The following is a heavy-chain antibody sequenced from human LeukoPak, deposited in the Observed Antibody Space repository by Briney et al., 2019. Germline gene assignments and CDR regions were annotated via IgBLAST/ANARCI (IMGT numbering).Heavy chain of an antibody. CDR3: ATYDNWVAGDV. Sequence: HPGRSQRLSCAASEFTFSDYWMSWVRQAPGKGPEWVANLKKDGSEEHYVDSVKGRFTVSRDNAKNSLFLQMNSLRVEDTAVYYCATYDNWVAGDVWGQGTTVSVSS. CDR1: EFTFSDYW. CDR2: LKKDGSEE. J-gene: IGHJ6*02. V-gene: IGHV3-7*01. D-gene: IGHD3-22*01.